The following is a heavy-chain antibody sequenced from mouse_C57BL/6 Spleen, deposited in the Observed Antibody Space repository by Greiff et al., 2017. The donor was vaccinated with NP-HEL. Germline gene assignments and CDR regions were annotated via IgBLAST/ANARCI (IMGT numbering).Heavy chain of an antibody. CDR3: AREGDDYDAMDY. J-gene: IGHJ4*01. V-gene: IGHV3-6*01. Sequence: EVKLLESGPGLVKPSQSLSLTCSVTGYSITSGYYWNWIRQFPGNKLEWMGYISYDGSNNYNPSLKNRISITRDTSKNQFFLKLNSVTTEDTATYYCAREGDDYDAMDYWGQGTSATVSS. CDR2: ISYDGSN. CDR1: GYSITSGYY.